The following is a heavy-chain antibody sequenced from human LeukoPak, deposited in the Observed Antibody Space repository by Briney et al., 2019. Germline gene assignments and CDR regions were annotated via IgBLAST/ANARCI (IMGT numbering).Heavy chain of an antibody. J-gene: IGHJ4*02. Sequence: GGSLRLSCAAPGFSFDDYAMDWVRQAPGKGLERVSGISWNRGSIGYADSVKGRFTISRDNAKNSLYLQMDSLRAEDTAVYYCARDLLNDEGSSYFFDQWGQGTLVTVSS. CDR3: ARDLLNDEGSSYFFDQ. CDR1: GFSFDDYA. V-gene: IGHV3-9*01. CDR2: ISWNRGSI. D-gene: IGHD2-2*01.